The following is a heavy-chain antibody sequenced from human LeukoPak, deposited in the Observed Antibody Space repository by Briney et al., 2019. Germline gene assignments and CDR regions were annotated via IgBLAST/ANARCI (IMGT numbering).Heavy chain of an antibody. D-gene: IGHD6-19*01. V-gene: IGHV4-4*09. CDR1: GGSVSSYY. Sequence: SETLSLTCTVPGGSVSSYYRSWIRQPPGKGLEWIGYIYSSENTKYNSSLESRVTMSVDTSKNQFFLKLSSVTAADTAVYYCARFHSGPSGWYVLWYFDLWGRGTLVTVSS. CDR2: IYSSENT. J-gene: IGHJ2*01. CDR3: ARFHSGPSGWYVLWYFDL.